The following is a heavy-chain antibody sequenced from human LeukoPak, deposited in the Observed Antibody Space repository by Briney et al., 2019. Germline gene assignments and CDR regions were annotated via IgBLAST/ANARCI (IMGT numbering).Heavy chain of an antibody. D-gene: IGHD4/OR15-4a*01. CDR3: TLNYGAHLRPVFDA. CDR1: GFTFGIFP. J-gene: IGHJ4*02. V-gene: IGHV3-23*01. CDR2: ITGSGDST. Sequence: PGGSLRLSCAGSGFTFGIFPISWVRQAPGKGLEWVSAITGSGDSTYYADSVKGRFTISRDNSKSTPFLQLNSLRAEDTAVYYCTLNYGAHLRPVFDAWGQGTLVTVSS.